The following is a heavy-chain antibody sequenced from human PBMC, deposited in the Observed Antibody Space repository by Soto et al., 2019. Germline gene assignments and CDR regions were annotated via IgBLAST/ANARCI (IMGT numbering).Heavy chain of an antibody. CDR3: AKSDTALSYGFDP. CDR1: GFTFGSYA. CDR2: ISSSGDST. J-gene: IGHJ5*02. V-gene: IGHV3-23*01. Sequence: EVQLLESGGGLVQPGGSLRLSCAASGFTFGSYAMIWVRQAPGKGLGWVSTISSSGDSTYYADSVKGRFTVSRDNSMNTLYMQMNRLGAEDTAVYYCAKSDTALSYGFDPWGQGTLVTVSS. D-gene: IGHD5-18*01.